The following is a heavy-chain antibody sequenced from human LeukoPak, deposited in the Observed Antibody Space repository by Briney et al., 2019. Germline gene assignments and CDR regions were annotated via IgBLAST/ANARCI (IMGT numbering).Heavy chain of an antibody. CDR2: INPNSGGT. CDR3: ARVRGVSYWFDP. CDR1: GYTFTGYY. J-gene: IGHJ5*02. Sequence: ASVKVSCKASGYTFTGYYMHWVRQAPGQGLEWMGRINPNSGGTNYAQKFQGRVTMTRDMSISTAYMELSRLRSDDTAVYYCARVRGVSYWFDPWGQGTLVTVSS. D-gene: IGHD3-10*01. V-gene: IGHV1-2*06.